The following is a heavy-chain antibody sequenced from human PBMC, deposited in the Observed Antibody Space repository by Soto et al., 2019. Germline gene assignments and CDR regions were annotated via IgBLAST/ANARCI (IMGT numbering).Heavy chain of an antibody. V-gene: IGHV3-73*01. D-gene: IGHD1-7*01. CDR2: IRSKANSYAT. CDR3: TRTSITGTTD. CDR1: GFTFSGSA. Sequence: PGGSLRLSCAAPGFTFSGSAMHWVRQASGKGLEWVGRIRSKANSYATAYAASVKGRFTISRDDSRNTAYLQMNSLKTEDTAVYYCTRTSITGTTDWGQGTLVTVSS. J-gene: IGHJ4*02.